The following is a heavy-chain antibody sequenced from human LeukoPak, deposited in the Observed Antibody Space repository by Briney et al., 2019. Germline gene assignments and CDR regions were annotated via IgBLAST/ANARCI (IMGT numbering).Heavy chain of an antibody. Sequence: SQTLSLTCTVSGGSISSGGYYWGWIRQPPGKGLEWIGSMFYSGSTYYKPSLKSRVTISIDMSKNQFSLNLRSVTAADTAVYYCARADPYCSGGSCSYYGMDVWGQGTTVTVSS. D-gene: IGHD2-15*01. CDR1: GGSISSGGYY. V-gene: IGHV4-39*07. CDR2: MFYSGST. J-gene: IGHJ6*02. CDR3: ARADPYCSGGSCSYYGMDV.